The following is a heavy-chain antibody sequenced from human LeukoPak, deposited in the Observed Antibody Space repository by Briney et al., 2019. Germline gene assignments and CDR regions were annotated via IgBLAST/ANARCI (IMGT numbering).Heavy chain of an antibody. J-gene: IGHJ3*02. V-gene: IGHV3-48*04. Sequence: GGSLRLSCAASGFTFSSYSMNWVRQAPGKGLEWVSYISSSSSTIYYADSVKGRFTISRDNAKNSLYLQMNSLRAEDTAVYYCARGSGWYGDAFDIWGQGTMVTVSS. CDR3: ARGSGWYGDAFDI. CDR2: ISSSSSTI. CDR1: GFTFSSYS. D-gene: IGHD6-19*01.